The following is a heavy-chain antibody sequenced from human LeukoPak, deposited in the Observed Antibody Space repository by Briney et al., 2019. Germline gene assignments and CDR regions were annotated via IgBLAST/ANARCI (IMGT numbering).Heavy chain of an antibody. Sequence: SSVTVSCKASGGTFGSYVISGVRQAPGQGLEWMGGIIPIFGTAHYAQKFQGRLTITADESTSTVYMEMSSLRSEDTAMYYCAKEGDTALVTGYFDLWGRGTLVTVSA. J-gene: IGHJ2*01. D-gene: IGHD5-18*01. CDR1: GGTFGSYV. V-gene: IGHV1-69*01. CDR3: AKEGDTALVTGYFDL. CDR2: IIPIFGTA.